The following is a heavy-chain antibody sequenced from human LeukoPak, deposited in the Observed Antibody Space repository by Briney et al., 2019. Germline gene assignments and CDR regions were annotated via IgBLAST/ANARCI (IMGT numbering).Heavy chain of an antibody. V-gene: IGHV1-46*01. Sequence: AASVKVSCKASGYTFTSYYMHWVRQAPGQGLEWMGIINPSGGSTSYAQKFQGRVTMTRDTSTSTVYMELSSLRSEDTAVYYCARQYSYYDFRSDGMDVWGQGTTVTVSS. CDR2: INPSGGST. CDR3: ARQYSYYDFRSDGMDV. J-gene: IGHJ6*02. D-gene: IGHD3-3*01. CDR1: GYTFTSYY.